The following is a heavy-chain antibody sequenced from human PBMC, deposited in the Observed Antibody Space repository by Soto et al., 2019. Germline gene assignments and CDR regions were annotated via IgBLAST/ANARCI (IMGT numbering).Heavy chain of an antibody. D-gene: IGHD6-6*01. Sequence: SETLSLTCTVSGGSISSYYWSWIRQPPGKGLEWIGYIYYSGSTNYNPSLKSRVTISVDTSKNQFSLKLSSVTAADTAVYYCACSSSDDYYYYYHGMDVWGQGTTVTVSS. CDR3: ACSSSDDYYYYYHGMDV. CDR1: GGSISSYY. J-gene: IGHJ6*02. CDR2: IYYSGST. V-gene: IGHV4-59*01.